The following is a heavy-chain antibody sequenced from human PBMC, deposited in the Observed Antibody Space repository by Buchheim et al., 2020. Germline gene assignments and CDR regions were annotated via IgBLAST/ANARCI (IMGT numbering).Heavy chain of an antibody. D-gene: IGHD3-22*01. V-gene: IGHV3-23*01. Sequence: EVQLLESGGGLVQPGGSLRLSCAASGFTFSSYAMSWVRQAPGKGLEWVSAIGGSGASTYYADSVKGRFTISRDNSKNTLYLQMNSLRAEDTAVYYCATGGRYYYDSSGYPREAGYGMDVWGQGTT. CDR3: ATGGRYYYDSSGYPREAGYGMDV. CDR2: IGGSGAST. J-gene: IGHJ6*02. CDR1: GFTFSSYA.